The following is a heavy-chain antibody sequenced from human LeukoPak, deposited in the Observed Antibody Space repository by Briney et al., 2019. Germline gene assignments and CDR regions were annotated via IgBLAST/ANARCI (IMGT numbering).Heavy chain of an antibody. D-gene: IGHD3-22*01. CDR3: ARNAYYDSSAYYVDY. J-gene: IGHJ4*02. CDR2: IWYDGSNK. Sequence: GRSLRLSCAASGFTFSFYGMHWVRQAPGKGLDWVAVIWYDGSNKYYADSVKGRFTISRDNSKNTLYLLMDSLRAEDTAVYYCARNAYYDSSAYYVDYWGQGTLVSVSS. V-gene: IGHV3-33*01. CDR1: GFTFSFYG.